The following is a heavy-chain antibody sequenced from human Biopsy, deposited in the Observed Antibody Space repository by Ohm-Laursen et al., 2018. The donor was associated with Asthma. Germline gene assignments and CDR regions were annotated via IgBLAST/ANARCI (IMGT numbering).Heavy chain of an antibody. CDR1: GFTFSSYW. V-gene: IGHV3-7*02. J-gene: IGHJ6*02. CDR2: IKQDGSEK. CDR3: ARMITIFGVVSRGMDV. Sequence: SLRLSCAASGFTFSSYWMSWVRQAPGKGLEWVANIKQDGSEKYYVDSVKGRFTISRDNAKNSLYLQMNSLRGEDTAVYYCARMITIFGVVSRGMDVWGQGTTVTVSS. D-gene: IGHD3-3*01.